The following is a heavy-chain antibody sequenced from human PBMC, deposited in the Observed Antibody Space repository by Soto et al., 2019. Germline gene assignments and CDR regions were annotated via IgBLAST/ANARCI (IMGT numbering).Heavy chain of an antibody. Sequence: SETLSLTCTVSGGSISRYSWSWIRQPPGKGLEWIGEIYHSGSTNYNPSLKSRVTISVDKSKNQFSLKLSSVTAADTAVYYCARDRGNNWFDPWGQGTLVTVSS. J-gene: IGHJ5*02. CDR2: IYHSGST. V-gene: IGHV4-59*12. CDR1: GGSISRYS. CDR3: ARDRGNNWFDP.